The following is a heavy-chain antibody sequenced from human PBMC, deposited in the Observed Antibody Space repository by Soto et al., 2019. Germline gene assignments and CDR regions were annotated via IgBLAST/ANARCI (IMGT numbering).Heavy chain of an antibody. CDR3: ARSVAVPGAHIDY. J-gene: IGHJ4*02. CDR2: VYYTGST. D-gene: IGHD6-19*01. V-gene: IGHV4-59*01. Sequence: XETLPLTCSVSGGSISGSYWSWIRQSPGKGLEWLGYVYYTGSTNYSPSLRSRVSISVDTSKNEFSLRLSSVTAADTAVYFCARSVAVPGAHIDYWGQGPQVTVSS. CDR1: GGSISGSY.